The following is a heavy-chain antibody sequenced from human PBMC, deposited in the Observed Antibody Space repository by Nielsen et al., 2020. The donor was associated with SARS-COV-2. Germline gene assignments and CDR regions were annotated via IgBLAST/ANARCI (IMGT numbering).Heavy chain of an antibody. CDR3: ARTHYDILTGYYLDY. CDR1: GGLISSSSYY. CDR2: IYYSGST. V-gene: IGHV4-61*01. D-gene: IGHD3-9*01. J-gene: IGHJ4*02. Sequence: SETLSLTCTVFGGLISSSSYYWSWIRQPPGKGLEWIGYIYYSGSTNYNPSLKSRVTISVDTSKNQFSLKLSSVTAADTAVYYCARTHYDILTGYYLDYWGQGTLVTVSS.